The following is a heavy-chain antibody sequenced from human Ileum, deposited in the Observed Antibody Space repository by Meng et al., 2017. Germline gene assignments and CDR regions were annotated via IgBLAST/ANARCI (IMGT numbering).Heavy chain of an antibody. D-gene: IGHD3-10*01. CDR1: GYTFTSYD. CDR3: ARGHHRDVSNSGSNWFDT. Sequence: ASVKVSCKASGYTFTSYDINWVRQATGQGLEWMGWMNPNSGNTGYAQKFQGRVTITRNTSISTAYMDLNSLRSEDTALYYCARGHHRDVSNSGSNWFDTWGQGTLVTVSS. CDR2: MNPNSGNT. J-gene: IGHJ5*02. V-gene: IGHV1-8*03.